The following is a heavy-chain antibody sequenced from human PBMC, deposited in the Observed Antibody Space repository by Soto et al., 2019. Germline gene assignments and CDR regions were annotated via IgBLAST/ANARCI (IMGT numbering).Heavy chain of an antibody. CDR2: ISYDGSNK. Sequence: SLRLSCAASGFTFSSYAMHWVRQAPGKGLEWVAVISYDGSNKYYADSVKGRFTISRDNSKNTLYLQMNSLRAEDTAVYYCARGLWESSSWYFSPFDYWGQGTLVTVSS. CDR1: GFTFSSYA. V-gene: IGHV3-30-3*01. J-gene: IGHJ4*02. D-gene: IGHD6-13*01. CDR3: ARGLWESSSWYFSPFDY.